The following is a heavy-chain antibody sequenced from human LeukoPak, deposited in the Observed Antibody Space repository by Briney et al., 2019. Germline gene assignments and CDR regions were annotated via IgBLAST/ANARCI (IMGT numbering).Heavy chain of an antibody. CDR1: GGSFSGYY. CDR3: AREAYSSSWYRFWDY. J-gene: IGHJ4*02. Sequence: SETLSLTCAVYGGSFSGYYWGWVRQPPRKGLEWIGSMYYSGSTYYNSSLRSRVTISVDTSKNQFSLKLSSVTAADTAVYYCAREAYSSSWYRFWDYWGQGTLVTVSS. V-gene: IGHV4-34*01. D-gene: IGHD6-13*01. CDR2: MYYSGST.